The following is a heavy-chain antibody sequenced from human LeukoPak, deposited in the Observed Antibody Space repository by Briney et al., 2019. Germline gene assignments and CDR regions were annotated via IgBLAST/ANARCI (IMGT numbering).Heavy chain of an antibody. CDR3: ASSSTSCCSFDY. CDR2: INHSGST. J-gene: IGHJ4*02. D-gene: IGHD2-2*01. CDR1: GGSFSGYY. Sequence: SETLSLTCAVYGGSFSGYYWSWIRQPPGKGLEWIGEINHSGSTNYNPSLKSRVTISVDTSKNQFSLKLSSVTAADTAVYYCASSSTSCCSFDYWGQGTLVTVSS. V-gene: IGHV4-34*01.